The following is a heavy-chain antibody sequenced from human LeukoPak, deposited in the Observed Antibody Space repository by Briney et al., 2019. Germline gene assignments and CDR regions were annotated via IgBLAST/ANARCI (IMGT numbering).Heavy chain of an antibody. V-gene: IGHV3-48*03. D-gene: IGHD2-8*01. CDR2: ISGSGSAI. Sequence: PGGSLRLSCAASGFTFSSYEMNWVRQAPGKGLEWVSYISGSGSAISYADSVKGRFTISRDSAKNSLYLQMNSLRAEDTAVYYCARGTNADYWGQGTLVTVSS. CDR3: ARGTNADY. CDR1: GFTFSSYE. J-gene: IGHJ4*02.